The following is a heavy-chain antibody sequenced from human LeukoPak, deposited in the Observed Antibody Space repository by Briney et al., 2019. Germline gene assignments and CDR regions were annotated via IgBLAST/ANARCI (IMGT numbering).Heavy chain of an antibody. V-gene: IGHV4-39*07. Sequence: SETLSLTCTVSGGSISSSSYYWGWIRQPPGKGLEWIGSIYCSGSTYYNPSLKSRVTISVDTSKNQFSLKLSSVTAADTAVYYCARVTWIQLWSPLDYWGQGTLVTVSS. D-gene: IGHD5-18*01. CDR3: ARVTWIQLWSPLDY. J-gene: IGHJ4*02. CDR2: IYCSGST. CDR1: GGSISSSSYY.